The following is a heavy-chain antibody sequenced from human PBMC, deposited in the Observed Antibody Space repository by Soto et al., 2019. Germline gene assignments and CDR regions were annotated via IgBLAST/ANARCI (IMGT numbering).Heavy chain of an antibody. CDR3: AGGSGWISDS. CDR2: IQDDGGDE. J-gene: IGHJ4*02. D-gene: IGHD6-19*01. CDR1: GFTFSPYW. V-gene: IGHV3-7*05. Sequence: EVQLVESGGGLVQPGGSLRLSCAASGFTFSPYWMSWVRQAPGKGLEWVAIIQDDGGDEHYLEAVRGRFTISIDNAKKSLYLVMDSLRVEDTAVYYCAGGSGWISDSWGQGTLVTVSS.